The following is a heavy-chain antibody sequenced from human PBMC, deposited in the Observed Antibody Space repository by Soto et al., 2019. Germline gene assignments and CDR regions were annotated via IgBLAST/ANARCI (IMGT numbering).Heavy chain of an antibody. CDR3: ARDQDGVPGTGTREEFDY. J-gene: IGHJ4*02. CDR2: ISSSSSYI. V-gene: IGHV3-21*01. CDR1: GFTFSTYS. Sequence: GGSLRLSCAASGFTFSTYSMNWVRQAPGKGLEWVSSISSSSSYIYYADSVKGRFTISRDNAKNSLYLQMNSLRAEDTAVYYCARDQDGVPGTGTREEFDYWGQGTLVTVSS. D-gene: IGHD1-1*01.